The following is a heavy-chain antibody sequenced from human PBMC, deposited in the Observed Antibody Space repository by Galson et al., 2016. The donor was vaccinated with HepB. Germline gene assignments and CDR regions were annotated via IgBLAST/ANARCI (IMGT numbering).Heavy chain of an antibody. V-gene: IGHV1-8*01. CDR2: MNPNSGET. CDR1: GYTFTGYD. J-gene: IGHJ4*02. CDR3: ATDLRWEPLRSPDD. Sequence: SVKVSCKASGYTFTGYDINWVRQAPGQGLEWMARMNPNSGETGYAQKFQGRLTMTRDSSITTAYMELSSLRSEDTAVYYCATDLRWEPLRSPDDWGQGTLVTVS. D-gene: IGHD1-26*01.